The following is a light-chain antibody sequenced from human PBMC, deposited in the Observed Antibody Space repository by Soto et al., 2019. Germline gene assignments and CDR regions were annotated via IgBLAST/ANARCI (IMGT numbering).Light chain of an antibody. V-gene: IGKV1-39*01. CDR2: AAS. Sequence: DIQMTQSPSSLSASVGDRVTITCRASQTISSYLNWYQQIPGKAPKHLIYAASSLLSGVPSRFNGLGSRTNSTRTISRLQPEDVATYYWQQSFSAPPYTVGQGTKLDIK. CDR1: QTISSY. CDR3: QQSFSAPPYT. J-gene: IGKJ2*01.